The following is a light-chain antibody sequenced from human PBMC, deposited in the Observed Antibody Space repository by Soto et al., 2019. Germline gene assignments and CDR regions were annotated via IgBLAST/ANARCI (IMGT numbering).Light chain of an antibody. CDR2: KAS. Sequence: DIQMTQSPSTLSGSVGDRVTITCRASQTISSWLAWYQQKPGKAPKLLIYKASTLKSGVPSRFSGSGSGTDFNLTVNSLQPEDFATYYCQQGYTSAITFGQGTKVDIK. CDR3: QQGYTSAIT. CDR1: QTISSW. V-gene: IGKV1-5*03. J-gene: IGKJ1*01.